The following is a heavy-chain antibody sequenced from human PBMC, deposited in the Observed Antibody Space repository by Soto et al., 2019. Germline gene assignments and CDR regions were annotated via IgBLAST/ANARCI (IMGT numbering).Heavy chain of an antibody. V-gene: IGHV3-30*18. D-gene: IGHD1-7*01. CDR2: ISYDGSNK. CDR3: AKDRGGTTDYYYYYGMDV. CDR1: GFTFSSYG. J-gene: IGHJ6*02. Sequence: PGGSLRLSCAASGFTFSSYGMHWVRQAPGKGLEWVAVISYDGSNKYYADSVKGRFTISRDNSKNTLYLQMNSLRAEDTAVYYCAKDRGGTTDYYYYYGMDVWGQGATVTVSS.